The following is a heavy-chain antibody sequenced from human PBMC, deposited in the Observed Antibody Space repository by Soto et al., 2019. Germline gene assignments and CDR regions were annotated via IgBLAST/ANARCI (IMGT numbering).Heavy chain of an antibody. CDR3: AKDREYYYDSQDFDY. V-gene: IGHV3-30*18. CDR1: GFTFSSYG. J-gene: IGHJ4*02. Sequence: GSLRLSCAASGFTFSSYGMHWVRQAPGKGLEWVAVISYDGSNKYYADSVKGRFTISRDNSKNTLYLQMNSLRAEDTAVYYCAKDREYYYDSQDFDYWGQGTLVTVSS. D-gene: IGHD3-22*01. CDR2: ISYDGSNK.